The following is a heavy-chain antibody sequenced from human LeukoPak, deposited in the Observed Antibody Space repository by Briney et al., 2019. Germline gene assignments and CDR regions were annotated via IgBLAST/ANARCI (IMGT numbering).Heavy chain of an antibody. CDR3: ARPRGPPNYPDWYFDL. Sequence: SETLSLTCSVSGSSISSYYWSWVRQPAGKGLEWIGRIYSTGSTNYSPSLKSRVTVSVDTSKNQFSLKLSSVTAADTAVYYCARPRGPPNYPDWYFDLWGRGTLVTVSS. CDR1: GSSISSYY. J-gene: IGHJ2*01. CDR2: IYSTGST. D-gene: IGHD5-24*01. V-gene: IGHV4-4*07.